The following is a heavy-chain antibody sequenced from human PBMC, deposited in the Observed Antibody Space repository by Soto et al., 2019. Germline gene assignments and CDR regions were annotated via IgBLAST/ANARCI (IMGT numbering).Heavy chain of an antibody. CDR1: GFDFGDYA. J-gene: IGHJ4*02. CDR3: AKGSGVEDFWSGYYFDY. V-gene: IGHV3-9*01. D-gene: IGHD3-3*01. Sequence: EVQLVESGGGLVQPGRSLRLSCVGSGFDFGDYAMHWVRQAPGKGLEWVSGISWNTGSIGYADSVKGRFTISRDNAKNSLYLQMNSLRAEDTALYYCAKGSGVEDFWSGYYFDYWGQGTLVTVSS. CDR2: ISWNTGSI.